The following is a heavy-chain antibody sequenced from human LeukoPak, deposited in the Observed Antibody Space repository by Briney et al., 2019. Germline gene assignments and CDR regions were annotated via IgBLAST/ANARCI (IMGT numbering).Heavy chain of an antibody. CDR2: IYYSGST. J-gene: IGHJ4*02. Sequence: SETLSLTCTVSGGSISSYYWNWIRQPPGKGLEWIGYIYYSGSTNYNPSLKSRVTISVDTSKNQFSLKLSSVTAADTAVYYCARGADSSGYYSIFYFNYWGQGTLVTVSS. CDR3: ARGADSSGYYSIFYFNY. D-gene: IGHD3-22*01. V-gene: IGHV4-59*01. CDR1: GGSISSYY.